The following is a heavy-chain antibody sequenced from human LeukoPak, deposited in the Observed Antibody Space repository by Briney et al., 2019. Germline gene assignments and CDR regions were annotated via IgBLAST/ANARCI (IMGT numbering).Heavy chain of an antibody. CDR2: ISGSAQRT. V-gene: IGHV3-23*01. CDR1: GLTFSDYA. D-gene: IGHD1/OR15-1a*01. Sequence: GGSLRLSCAASGLTFSDYAMSWVRQAPGQGLEWVSGISGSAQRTYYADSVKGRFTIFRDNFKRTLYLEMNSLRAEDTAVYYCAKRNIANTGPIDYWGQGTLVTVSS. CDR3: AKRNIANTGPIDY. J-gene: IGHJ4*02.